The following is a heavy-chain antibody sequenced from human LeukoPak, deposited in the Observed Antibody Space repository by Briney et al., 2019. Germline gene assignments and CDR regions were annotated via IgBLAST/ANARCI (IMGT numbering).Heavy chain of an antibody. CDR2: IYYSGST. V-gene: IGHV4-59*01. CDR3: ARISGSYFDY. D-gene: IGHD1-26*01. CDR1: GGSISSYY. J-gene: IGHJ4*02. Sequence: PSETLSLTCSVSGGSISSYYWSWIRQPPGKGLEWIGYIYYSGSTNYNPSLKSRVTILVDTSKNQFSLKVRSVTAADTAVYYCARISGSYFDYWGQGTLVTVSS.